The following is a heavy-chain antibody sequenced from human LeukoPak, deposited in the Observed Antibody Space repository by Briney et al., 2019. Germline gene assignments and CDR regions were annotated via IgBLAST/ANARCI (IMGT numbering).Heavy chain of an antibody. V-gene: IGHV1-2*02. CDR3: ARPSVGSTSRRWFDP. J-gene: IGHJ5*02. D-gene: IGHD2-2*01. CDR2: INPNSGGT. Sequence: GASVKVSCKASGYTFTGYYMHWVRQAPGQGLEWMGWINPNSGGTNYAQKFQGRVTMTRDTSISTAYMELSRLRSDDTAVYYCARPSVGSTSRRWFDPWGQGTLVTVSS. CDR1: GYTFTGYY.